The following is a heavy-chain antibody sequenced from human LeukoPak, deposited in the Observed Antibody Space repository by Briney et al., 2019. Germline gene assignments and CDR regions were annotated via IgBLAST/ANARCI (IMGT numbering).Heavy chain of an antibody. V-gene: IGHV4-61*02. D-gene: IGHD3-3*01. CDR2: IYTSGST. Sequence: PSETLSLTCTVSGGSISSGSYYWSWIRQPAGKGLEWIGRIYTSGSTNYNPSLKSRVTISVDTSKNQFSLKLSSVTAADTAVYYCARGFGFPYAFDIWGQGTMVTVSS. CDR3: ARGFGFPYAFDI. J-gene: IGHJ3*02. CDR1: GGSISSGSYY.